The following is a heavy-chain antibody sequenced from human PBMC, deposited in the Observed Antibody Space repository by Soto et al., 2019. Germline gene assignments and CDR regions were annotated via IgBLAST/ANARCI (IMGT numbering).Heavy chain of an antibody. Sequence: QVQLVQSGAEVKRPGDSVKLSCKASGFFFTNYYMHWVRQAPGQGLEWMGLINHSYGTTNYAQKFQGRVSVIRDTPTSTVYMELSSLRSKYTAVYYCARDRSELATVTFGSCGHGTMVTVSS. J-gene: IGHJ5*01. D-gene: IGHD4-4*01. CDR3: ARDRSELATVTFGS. V-gene: IGHV1-46*01. CDR1: GFFFTNYY. CDR2: INHSYGTT.